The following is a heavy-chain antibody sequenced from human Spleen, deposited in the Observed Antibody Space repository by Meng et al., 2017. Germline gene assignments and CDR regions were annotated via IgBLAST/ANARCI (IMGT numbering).Heavy chain of an antibody. Sequence: QVQLQESGPGLVRPSETLSLTCTVSGDSVTSGNYYWSWLRQPPGKGLEWIGYIYYTGSTNYNPSLKSRLTMSIDTSKNLFSLKLTSVTAAETAVYYCARDPHTTGTYDLWGQGTLVTVSS. CDR3: ARDPHTTGTYDL. CDR2: IYYTGST. CDR1: GDSVTSGNYY. J-gene: IGHJ5*02. D-gene: IGHD1-1*01. V-gene: IGHV4-61*03.